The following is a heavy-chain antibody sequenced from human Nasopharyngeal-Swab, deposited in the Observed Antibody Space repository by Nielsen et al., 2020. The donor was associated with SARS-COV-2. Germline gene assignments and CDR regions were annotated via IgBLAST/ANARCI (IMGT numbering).Heavy chain of an antibody. D-gene: IGHD4-17*01. CDR2: INHIGST. J-gene: IGHJ4*02. V-gene: IGHV4-34*01. CDR1: GGSFTTYS. Sequence: SETLSLTCAVYGGSFTTYSWIWIRQPPGKGLEWIGKINHIGSTNYNTYNPSLNSRVTISLATSKNQFSLTLTSVTAADMAIYFCARGRYYGDYDYWGQGALVTVSS. CDR3: ARGRYYGDYDY.